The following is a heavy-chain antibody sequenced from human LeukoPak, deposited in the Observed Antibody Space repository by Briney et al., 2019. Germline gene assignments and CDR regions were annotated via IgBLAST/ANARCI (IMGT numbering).Heavy chain of an antibody. D-gene: IGHD6-6*01. V-gene: IGHV4-39*01. CDR2: IYSTRTP. Sequence: SETLSLTCIVSTASIGSISYYWGWIRQPPGKGLEGSGSIYSTRTPYSHQSLKSRVTISVDTSKNQFSLKMSSVTAADPAVYYCASTKTIAARAFDIWGQGTMVTVSS. CDR1: TASIGSISYY. J-gene: IGHJ3*02. CDR3: ASTKTIAARAFDI.